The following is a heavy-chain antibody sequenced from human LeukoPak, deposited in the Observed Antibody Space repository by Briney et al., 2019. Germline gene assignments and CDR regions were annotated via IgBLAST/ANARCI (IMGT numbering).Heavy chain of an antibody. CDR1: GVTFSSYA. CDR3: AKDGYYYDSSGYSSYFDY. D-gene: IGHD3-22*01. V-gene: IGHV3-23*01. CDR2: ISGSGGST. Sequence: GGTLRLSCAASGVTFSSYAMSWVRQAPGKGLEWVSAISGSGGSTYHADSVKGRFTISRDNAKNTLYLQMNSLRAEDTAVYYCAKDGYYYDSSGYSSYFDYWGQGTLVTVSS. J-gene: IGHJ4*02.